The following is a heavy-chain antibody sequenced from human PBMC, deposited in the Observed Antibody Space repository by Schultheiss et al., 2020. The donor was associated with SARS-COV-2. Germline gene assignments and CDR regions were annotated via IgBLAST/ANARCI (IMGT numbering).Heavy chain of an antibody. CDR3: ARVEQLAPRYYYYYYGMDV. J-gene: IGHJ6*02. Sequence: GGSLRLSCAASGFTVSSNYMSWVRQAPGKGLEWVANIKQDGSEKYYVDSVKGRFTISRDNAKNSLYLQMNSLRAEDTAVYYCARVEQLAPRYYYYYYGMDVWGQGTTVTVSS. D-gene: IGHD6-6*01. V-gene: IGHV3-7*01. CDR1: GFTVSSNY. CDR2: IKQDGSEK.